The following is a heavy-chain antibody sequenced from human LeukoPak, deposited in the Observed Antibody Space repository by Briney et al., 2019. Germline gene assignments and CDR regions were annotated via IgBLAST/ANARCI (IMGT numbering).Heavy chain of an antibody. CDR1: GYTISNYG. CDR3: ARRIVGGHLGDY. D-gene: IGHD1-26*01. V-gene: IGHV1-18*01. J-gene: IGHJ4*02. CDR2: ISAKNGNI. Sequence: ASVTVSFKASGYTISNYGMSWVRQAPGQGLEWMGWISAKNGNIDYAQKLQGRVTMTADRSTNTAYMELRSLTSDDTAVYYCARRIVGGHLGDYWGQGTLVTVSS.